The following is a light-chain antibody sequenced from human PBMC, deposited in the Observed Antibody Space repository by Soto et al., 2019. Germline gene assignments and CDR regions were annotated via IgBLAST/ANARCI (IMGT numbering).Light chain of an antibody. Sequence: QSSLTQPRSVSGSPGQSVTISCTGTSSDVGGYNYVSWYQQHPGKGPKFMIYDVTKRPSGVPDRFSGSKSVNTASLTISGLQAEDEADYYCCSDAGSYTVVFGGGTKLTVL. CDR1: SSDVGGYNY. V-gene: IGLV2-11*01. J-gene: IGLJ2*01. CDR2: DVT. CDR3: CSDAGSYTVV.